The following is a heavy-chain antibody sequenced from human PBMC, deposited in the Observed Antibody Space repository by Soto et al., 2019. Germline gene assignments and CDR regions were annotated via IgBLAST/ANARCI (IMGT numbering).Heavy chain of an antibody. Sequence: GASVKVSCKVSGYTLTELSMHWVRQAPGKGLEWMGGFDPEDGETIYARKFQGRVTMTEDTSTDTAYMELSSLRSEDTAVYYCATDGPYSSRSNWGQGTLVTAPQ. V-gene: IGHV1-24*01. D-gene: IGHD5-12*01. J-gene: IGHJ4*02. CDR2: FDPEDGET. CDR1: GYTLTELS. CDR3: ATDGPYSSRSN.